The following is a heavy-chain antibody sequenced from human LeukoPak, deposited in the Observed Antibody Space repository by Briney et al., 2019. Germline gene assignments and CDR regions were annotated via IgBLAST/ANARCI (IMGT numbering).Heavy chain of an antibody. Sequence: GGSLRLSCAASEFTFSSSAMSWVRQAPGKGLEWVSAISNNGGYTYYADSVKGRFTISRDNSKNTLYLQMNSLRAEDTAVYYCARALRLYYYGMDVWGQGTTVTVSS. CDR3: ARALRLYYYGMDV. CDR1: EFTFSSSA. D-gene: IGHD3-9*01. CDR2: ISNNGGYT. J-gene: IGHJ6*02. V-gene: IGHV3-23*01.